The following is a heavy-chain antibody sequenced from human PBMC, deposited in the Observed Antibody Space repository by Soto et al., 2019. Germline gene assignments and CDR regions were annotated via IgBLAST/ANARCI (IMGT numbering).Heavy chain of an antibody. CDR1: GFTLTNQA. J-gene: IGHJ4*02. Sequence: VQVLESGGGLVQPGGSLRLSCAVSGFTLTNQAMTWVRQAPGKGLEWVSGLGADGHSIFYPDSVKGRFTVSRANSDNTLYLQMNSLRVEDTAVYYCAKEITTYGFVGLDYWGQGTLVTVSS. D-gene: IGHD3-10*01. CDR2: LGADGHSI. CDR3: AKEITTYGFVGLDY. V-gene: IGHV3-23*01.